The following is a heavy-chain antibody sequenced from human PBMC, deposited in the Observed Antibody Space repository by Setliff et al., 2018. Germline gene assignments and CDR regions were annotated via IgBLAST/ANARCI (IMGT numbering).Heavy chain of an antibody. D-gene: IGHD2-21*02. CDR2: INYSGST. CDR1: GESFSGHY. Sequence: PSETLSLTCAVYGESFSGHYWSWIRQPPGKGLEWIGEINYSGSTNYNPSLKSRVTISVDTSKNQFSLKLSSVAAADTAVYYCARGFDVCGGGACYTDGPYYFDYWGLGTLVTVSS. J-gene: IGHJ4*02. V-gene: IGHV4-34*01. CDR3: ARGFDVCGGGACYTDGPYYFDY.